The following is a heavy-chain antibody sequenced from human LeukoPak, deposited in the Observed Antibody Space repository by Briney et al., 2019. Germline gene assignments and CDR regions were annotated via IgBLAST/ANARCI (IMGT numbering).Heavy chain of an antibody. J-gene: IGHJ6*03. CDR3: ARDPYSGGYGAYYYHYMDL. D-gene: IGHD5-12*01. Sequence: PGGSLRLSCAASGFTFDDYAMHWVRHAPGKGLEWVSGISWNSGSIGYADSVKGRFTISRDNAKNSLYLQMSSLRDEDTAVYYCARDPYSGGYGAYYYHYMDLWGKGTTVTVSS. CDR1: GFTFDDYA. V-gene: IGHV3-9*01. CDR2: ISWNSGSI.